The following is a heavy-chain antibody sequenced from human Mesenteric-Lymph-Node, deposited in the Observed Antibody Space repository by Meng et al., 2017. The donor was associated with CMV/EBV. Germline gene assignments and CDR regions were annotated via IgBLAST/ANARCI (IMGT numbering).Heavy chain of an antibody. J-gene: IGHJ4*02. Sequence: GSLRLSCAASGFTFSSYAMNWVRQAPGKGLECVSAISGSGDNTYYADSVKGRFTISRDNSKNTLFLQINSLRADDTAIYYCAKFMEAAPATIDYWGRGTLVTVSS. CDR1: GFTFSSYA. CDR2: ISGSGDNT. V-gene: IGHV3-23*01. CDR3: AKFMEAAPATIDY. D-gene: IGHD1-26*01.